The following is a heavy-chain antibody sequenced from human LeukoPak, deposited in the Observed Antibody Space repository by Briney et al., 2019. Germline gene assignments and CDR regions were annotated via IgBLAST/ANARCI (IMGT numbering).Heavy chain of an antibody. J-gene: IGHJ4*02. Sequence: QAGGSLRLSCAASGFTVSSYAMHWVRQAPGKGLEWVAVISYDGSNKYYADSVKGRFTISRDNSKNTLYLQMNSLRAEDTAVYYCARDLGRYCSGGSCSTPGNYWGQGTLVTVSS. CDR3: ARDLGRYCSGGSCSTPGNY. CDR2: ISYDGSNK. D-gene: IGHD2-15*01. CDR1: GFTVSSYA. V-gene: IGHV3-30-3*01.